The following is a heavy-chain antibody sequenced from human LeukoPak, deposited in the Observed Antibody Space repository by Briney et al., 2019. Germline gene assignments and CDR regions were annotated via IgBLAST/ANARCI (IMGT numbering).Heavy chain of an antibody. CDR3: AKDQADFGDSGSLDI. CDR1: GFTFSSYA. CDR2: ISGSGGGT. D-gene: IGHD1-26*01. V-gene: IGHV3-23*01. Sequence: PGGSLRLSCAASGFTFSSYAMSWVRQAPGKGLEWVSAISGSGGGTYYADSVKGRFTISRDNSKNTLFLQMNSLRAEDTAVYYCAKDQADFGDSGSLDIWGQGTMVTVSS. J-gene: IGHJ3*02.